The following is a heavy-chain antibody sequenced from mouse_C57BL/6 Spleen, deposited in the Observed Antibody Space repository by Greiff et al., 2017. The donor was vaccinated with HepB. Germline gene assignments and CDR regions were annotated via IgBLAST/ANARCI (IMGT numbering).Heavy chain of an antibody. CDR1: GFTFSDYY. J-gene: IGHJ4*01. V-gene: IGHV5-12*01. CDR2: ISNGGGST. CDR3: ARLRGVTTGTPFYAMDY. D-gene: IGHD2-2*01. Sequence: EVMLVESGGGLVQPGGSLKLSCAASGFTFSDYYMYWVRQTPEKRLEWVAYISNGGGSTYYPDTVKGRFTISRDNAKNTLHLQMSRLKSEDTAMYYCARLRGVTTGTPFYAMDYWGQGTSVTVSS.